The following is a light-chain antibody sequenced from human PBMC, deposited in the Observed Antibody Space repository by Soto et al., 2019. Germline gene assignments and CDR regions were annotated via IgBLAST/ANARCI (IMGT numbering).Light chain of an antibody. V-gene: IGLV2-23*02. Sequence: QSVLTQPASVSGSPGQSITISCTGTSSDVGSYNLVSWYQQHPGKAPKLMIYEVSKRPSGVSNRFSGSKSGNTASLTISGLQAEDEADYCCCSYAGSSTYVFGNGTKVTVL. CDR1: SSDVGSYNL. J-gene: IGLJ1*01. CDR2: EVS. CDR3: CSYAGSSTYV.